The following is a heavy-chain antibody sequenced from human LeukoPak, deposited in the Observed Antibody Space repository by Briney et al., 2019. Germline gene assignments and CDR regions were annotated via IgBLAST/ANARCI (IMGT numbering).Heavy chain of an antibody. CDR3: ARTVNDAFDI. Sequence: ASVKVSCKASGYTFTSYYMHWVRQAPGQGLEWMGIINPSGGSTSYAQKFQGRVTMTRDTSISTAYMELSRLRSDDTAVYYCARTVNDAFDIWGQGTMVTVSS. CDR1: GYTFTSYY. D-gene: IGHD3-10*01. J-gene: IGHJ3*02. V-gene: IGHV1-46*01. CDR2: INPSGGST.